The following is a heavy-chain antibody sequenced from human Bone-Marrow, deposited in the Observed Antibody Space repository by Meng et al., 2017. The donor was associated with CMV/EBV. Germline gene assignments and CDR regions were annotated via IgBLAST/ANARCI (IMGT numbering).Heavy chain of an antibody. Sequence: GGSLRLSCAASGFTFSSYEMNWVRQAPGKGLEWVSYISSSGSTIYYADSVKGRFTISRDNAKNSLYLQMNSLRAEDTAVYYCARDRDCSSTSCYPYYYYYGMDVWGQGTTVTFSS. CDR1: GFTFSSYE. CDR2: ISSSGSTI. D-gene: IGHD2-2*01. J-gene: IGHJ6*02. CDR3: ARDRDCSSTSCYPYYYYYGMDV. V-gene: IGHV3-48*03.